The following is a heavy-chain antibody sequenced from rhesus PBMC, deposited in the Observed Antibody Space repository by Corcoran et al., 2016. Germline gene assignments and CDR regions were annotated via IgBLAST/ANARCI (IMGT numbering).Heavy chain of an antibody. D-gene: IGHD3-28*01. CDR3: ARIDTAYYYYDY. CDR2: IYGSSGGT. J-gene: IGHJ4*01. CDR1: GGSISDSYS. V-gene: IGHV4S7*01. Sequence: QVQLQESGPGLVKPSETLSLTCGVSGGSISDSYSWNCIRQPPEKGLEWIGNIYGSSGGTVYNPSLKSRVTISKDTSKNQFSLKLSSVTAADTAVYYCARIDTAYYYYDYWGQGVLVTVSS.